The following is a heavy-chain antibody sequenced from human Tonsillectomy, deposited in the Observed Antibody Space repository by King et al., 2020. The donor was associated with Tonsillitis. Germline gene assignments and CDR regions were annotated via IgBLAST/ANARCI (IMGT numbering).Heavy chain of an antibody. Sequence: QLQESGPGVVKPSETLSLTCTVSGGSISSSDHYWAWIRHPPGKGVECIGDMYYSGTIFYNPALKSRITISGGTSENRFSLKLSSVTAADTAVYFCARYVSGSFDYWGQGALVTVSS. D-gene: IGHD1-26*01. CDR3: ARYVSGSFDY. CDR2: MYYSGTI. J-gene: IGHJ4*02. V-gene: IGHV4-39*01. CDR1: GGSISSSDHY.